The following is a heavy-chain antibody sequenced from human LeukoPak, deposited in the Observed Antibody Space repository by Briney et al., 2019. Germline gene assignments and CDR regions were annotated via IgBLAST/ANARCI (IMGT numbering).Heavy chain of an antibody. D-gene: IGHD3-10*01. Sequence: GGSLRLSCAASGFTLSSYAMSWVRQGPGKGLEWVSAISVSGNTYHADSVKGRFTISRDSSKNTLYLQMNSLRAEDTAVYYCAKARGVRGVIKIWGQGTLVTVSS. CDR1: GFTLSSYA. J-gene: IGHJ4*02. CDR2: ISVSGNT. CDR3: AKARGVRGVIKI. V-gene: IGHV3-23*01.